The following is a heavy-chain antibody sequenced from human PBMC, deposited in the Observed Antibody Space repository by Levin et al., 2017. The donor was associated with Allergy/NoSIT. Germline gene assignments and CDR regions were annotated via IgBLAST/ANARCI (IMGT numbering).Heavy chain of an antibody. V-gene: IGHV4-34*01. Sequence: SETLSLTCAVYGGSFSGYYWSWIRQPPGKGLEWIGEINHSGSTNYNPSLKSRVTISVDTSKNQFSLKLSSVTAADTAVYYCARGRMRAVAGKRAGYWYFDLWGRGTLVTVSS. D-gene: IGHD6-19*01. CDR2: INHSGST. CDR3: ARGRMRAVAGKRAGYWYFDL. CDR1: GGSFSGYY. J-gene: IGHJ2*01.